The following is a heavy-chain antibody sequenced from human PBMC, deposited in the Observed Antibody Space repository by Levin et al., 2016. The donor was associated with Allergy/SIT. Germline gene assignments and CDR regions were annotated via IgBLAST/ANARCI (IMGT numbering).Heavy chain of an antibody. Sequence: KVSCKGSGYSFTSYWIGWVRQMPGKGLEWMGIIYPGDSDTRYSPSFQGQVTISADKSISTAYLQWSSLKASDTAMYYCARRGSYYYYYMDVWGKGTTVTVSS. J-gene: IGHJ6*03. V-gene: IGHV5-51*01. CDR2: IYPGDSDT. D-gene: IGHD3-10*01. CDR3: ARRGSYYYYYMDV. CDR1: GYSFTSYW.